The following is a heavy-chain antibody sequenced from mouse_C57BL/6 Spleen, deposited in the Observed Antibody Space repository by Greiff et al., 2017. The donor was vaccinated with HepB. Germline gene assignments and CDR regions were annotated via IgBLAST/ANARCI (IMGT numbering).Heavy chain of an antibody. D-gene: IGHD1-1*01. J-gene: IGHJ4*01. CDR3: ARQPKNYYGSSYAMDY. V-gene: IGHV5-12*01. CDR2: ISNGGGST. Sequence: EVQVVESGGGLVQPGGSLKLSCAASGFTFSDYYMYWVRQTPEKRLEWVAYISNGGGSTYYPDTVKGRFTISRDNAKNTLYLQMSRLKSEDTAMYYCARQPKNYYGSSYAMDYWGQGTSVTVSS. CDR1: GFTFSDYY.